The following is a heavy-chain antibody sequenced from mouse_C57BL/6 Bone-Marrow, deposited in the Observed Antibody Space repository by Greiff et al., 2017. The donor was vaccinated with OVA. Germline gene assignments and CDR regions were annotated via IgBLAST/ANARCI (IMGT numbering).Heavy chain of an antibody. D-gene: IGHD1-3*01. V-gene: IGHV1-15*01. CDR3: TRGYNSYYAKDY. CDR1: GYTFTDYE. J-gene: IGHJ4*01. Sequence: VQLQQSGAELVRPGASVTLSCKASGYTFTDYEMHWVKQTPVHGLEWIGAIDPETGGTAYNQKFKGKAILTADKSSSTAYMELRSLTSEDTAVYYCTRGYNSYYAKDYWGQGTSVTVSS. CDR2: IDPETGGT.